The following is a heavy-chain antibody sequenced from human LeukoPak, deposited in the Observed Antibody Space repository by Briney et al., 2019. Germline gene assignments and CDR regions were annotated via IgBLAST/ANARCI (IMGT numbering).Heavy chain of an antibody. CDR2: ISPDSAFI. J-gene: IGHJ4*02. CDR1: GFTFSIDG. V-gene: IGHV3-21*01. Sequence: GGSLRLSCVGSGFTFSIDGMNWVRQAPGKGLEWVSSISPDSAFIPQADSVKGRFTISRDNAKNSLYLQMNSLRAEDTAVYYCATIGDYVNYWGQGTLVTVSS. CDR3: ATIGDYVNY. D-gene: IGHD4-17*01.